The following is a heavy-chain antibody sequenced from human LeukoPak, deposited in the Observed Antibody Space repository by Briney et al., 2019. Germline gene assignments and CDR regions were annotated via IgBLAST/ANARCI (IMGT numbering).Heavy chain of an antibody. J-gene: IGHJ4*02. Sequence: SETLSLTCTVSGGSISSSSYYWGWIRQPPGKGLEWIGSIYYSGSTYYNPSLKSRVTISVDTSKNQFSLRLGSVTAADTAVYYCARADRYCSSTSCYRTLGILGYYFDYWGQGTLVTVSS. D-gene: IGHD2-2*01. V-gene: IGHV4-39*07. CDR2: IYYSGST. CDR3: ARADRYCSSTSCYRTLGILGYYFDY. CDR1: GGSISSSSYY.